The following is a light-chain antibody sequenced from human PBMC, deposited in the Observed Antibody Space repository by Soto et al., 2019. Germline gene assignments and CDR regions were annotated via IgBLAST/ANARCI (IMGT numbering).Light chain of an antibody. CDR1: QSLVHSDGNTY. CDR3: MQGTHRPACT. Sequence: DVVMTQSPLSLPVTLGQPASISCRSSQSLVHSDGNTYLNWFQQRPGQSPRRLIYKVSNRDSGVPDGFCGSGSGADFTLLISRVEAEDVGVYYCMQGTHRPACTFGGGTKVEIK. J-gene: IGKJ4*01. V-gene: IGKV2-30*02. CDR2: KVS.